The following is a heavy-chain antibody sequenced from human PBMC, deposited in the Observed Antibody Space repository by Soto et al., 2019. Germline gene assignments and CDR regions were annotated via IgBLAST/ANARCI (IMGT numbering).Heavy chain of an antibody. CDR1: GYTFTSYY. V-gene: IGHV1-46*01. D-gene: IGHD4-17*01. CDR2: INTSGGST. Sequence: ASVKVSCKASGYTFTSYYMHWVRQAPGQGLEWMGIINTSGGSTSYAQKFQGRVTMTRDTSTSTVYMELSSLRSEDTAVDSCARDRVDGESPGYYYYGMDVWGQGTTVTVSS. CDR3: ARDRVDGESPGYYYYGMDV. J-gene: IGHJ6*02.